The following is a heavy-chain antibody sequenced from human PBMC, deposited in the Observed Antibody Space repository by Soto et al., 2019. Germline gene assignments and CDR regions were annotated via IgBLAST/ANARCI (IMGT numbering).Heavy chain of an antibody. D-gene: IGHD2-8*02. CDR2: FSLSGTT. CDR1: GASITGSFF. CDR3: ARRMTPPGAPAWYYFDS. J-gene: IGHJ4*01. Sequence: KPSETLSLTCTVSGASITGSFFWSWIRQPAGKGLEWIGRFSLSGTTNYNPSLRSRVTMSADVSKNQFSLRLTPVTAADTALYYCARRMTPPGAPAWYYFDSWGQGTLVTVSS. V-gene: IGHV4-4*07.